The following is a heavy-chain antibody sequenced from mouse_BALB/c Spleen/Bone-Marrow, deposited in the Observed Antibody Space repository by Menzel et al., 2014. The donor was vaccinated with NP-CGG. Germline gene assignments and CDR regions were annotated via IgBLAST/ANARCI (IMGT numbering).Heavy chain of an antibody. CDR1: GFNIKDTY. CDR3: ARNGNCGAWFAY. CDR2: IDPANGNT. Sequence: VHVKQSGAELVKPGASVKLSCTASGFNIKDTYMHWVKQRPEQGLGWIGRIDPANGNTKYDPKFQGKATITADTSSNTAYLQLSSLTSEDTAVYCCARNGNCGAWFAYWGQGSLVTVSA. V-gene: IGHV14-3*02. D-gene: IGHD2-1*01. J-gene: IGHJ3*01.